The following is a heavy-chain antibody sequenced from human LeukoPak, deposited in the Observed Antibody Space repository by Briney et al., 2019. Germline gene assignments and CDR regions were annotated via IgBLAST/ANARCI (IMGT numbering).Heavy chain of an antibody. CDR1: GGSISSYY. CDR3: ARGIDYFDY. J-gene: IGHJ4*02. V-gene: IGHV4-59*01. CDR2: IYCSGSS. Sequence: SETLSLTCTVSGGSISSYYWSWIRQPPGKGLEWIGYIYCSGSSNYNPSLKSRVTISVDTSKHQFSLKLSSVTAADTAVYYCARGIDYFDYWGQGTLVIVSS.